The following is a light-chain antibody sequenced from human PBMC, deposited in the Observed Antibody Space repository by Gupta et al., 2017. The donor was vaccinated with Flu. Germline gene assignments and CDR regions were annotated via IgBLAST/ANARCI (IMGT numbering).Light chain of an antibody. Sequence: QSGLTQPSAASGPPGQRGTISCSGSSSNIGSIAENWYQQLPGTAPKLLIYSNNQRPSGVPDRVSGAKSGTSASLAISGLQSEDEADYYCAAWEDSVNGLYVFGTGTKVTVL. CDR1: SSNIGSIA. J-gene: IGLJ1*01. CDR2: SNN. V-gene: IGLV1-44*01. CDR3: AAWEDSVNGLYV.